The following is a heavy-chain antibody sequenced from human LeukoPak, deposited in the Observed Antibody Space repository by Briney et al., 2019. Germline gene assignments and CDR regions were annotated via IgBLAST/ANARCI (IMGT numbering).Heavy chain of an antibody. V-gene: IGHV3-23*01. D-gene: IGHD4-11*01. CDR2: ITDSGGST. CDR3: AKRSPYSEAYFDY. J-gene: IGHJ4*02. Sequence: HSGGSLRLSCAASGFTFSSYGMNWVRQAPGKGLEWVSSITDSGGSTYYADSVKGRFTISRDNSKNTLSLQMNSLRAEDTAVYYCAKRSPYSEAYFDYWGQGTLVTVSS. CDR1: GFTFSSYG.